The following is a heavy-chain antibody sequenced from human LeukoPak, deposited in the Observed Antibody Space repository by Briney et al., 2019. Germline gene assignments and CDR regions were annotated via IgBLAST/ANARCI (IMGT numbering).Heavy chain of an antibody. CDR3: ARDGPQGYSGYDTGFDY. CDR1: GGSISSYY. D-gene: IGHD5-12*01. Sequence: SETLSLTCTVSGGSISSYYWSWIRQPAGKGLEWIGRIYTSGSTNYNPSLKSRVTMSVDTSKNQFSLKLSSVTAADTAVYYCARDGPQGYSGYDTGFDYWGQGTLVTVSS. V-gene: IGHV4-4*07. J-gene: IGHJ4*02. CDR2: IYTSGST.